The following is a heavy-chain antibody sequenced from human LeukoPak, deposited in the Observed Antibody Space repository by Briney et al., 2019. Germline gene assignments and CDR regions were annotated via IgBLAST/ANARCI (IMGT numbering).Heavy chain of an antibody. V-gene: IGHV3-7*01. CDR1: GFTFSSYW. Sequence: GGSLRLSCAASGFTFSSYWMSWVRQAPGKGLEWVANIKQNGSEKYYVDSVKGRFTISRDNAKNSLYLQMNSLRAEDTAVYYCARDYYGSGSHSYYFTYWGQGSLVSVSS. CDR2: IKQNGSEK. D-gene: IGHD3-10*01. CDR3: ARDYYGSGSHSYYFTY. J-gene: IGHJ4*02.